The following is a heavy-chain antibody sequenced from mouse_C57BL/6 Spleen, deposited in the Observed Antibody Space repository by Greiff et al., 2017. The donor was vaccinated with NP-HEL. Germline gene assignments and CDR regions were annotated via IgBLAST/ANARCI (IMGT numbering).Heavy chain of an antibody. CDR2: ISSGGDYI. CDR1: GFTFSSYA. D-gene: IGHD2-3*01. Sequence: EVKVVESGEGLVKPGGSLKLSCAASGFTFSSYAMSWVRQTPEKRLEWVAYISSGGDYIYYADTVKGRFTISRDNARNNLYLQMSSLKSEDTAMYYCTRDDGYYAWFAYWGQGTLVTVSA. V-gene: IGHV5-9-1*02. J-gene: IGHJ3*01. CDR3: TRDDGYYAWFAY.